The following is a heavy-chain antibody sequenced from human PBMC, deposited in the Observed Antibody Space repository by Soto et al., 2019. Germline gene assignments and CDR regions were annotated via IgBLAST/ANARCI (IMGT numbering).Heavy chain of an antibody. D-gene: IGHD6-19*01. V-gene: IGHV4-4*07. CDR1: GGSITSYY. CDR3: ARGNSGFDFGISDC. Sequence: PSETLSLTCTVSGGSITSYYWNWIRQPSGKGLEWIGRIFSSGSTNYNPSLRSRVTMSVDASKSQFSLILNSATAAATAIYYCARGNSGFDFGISDCWGQGTLVTVSS. CDR2: IFSSGST. J-gene: IGHJ4*02.